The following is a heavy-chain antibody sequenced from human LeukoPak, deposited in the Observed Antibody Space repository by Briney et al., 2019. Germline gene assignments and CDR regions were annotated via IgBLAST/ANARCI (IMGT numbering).Heavy chain of an antibody. CDR1: GGSISSYY. CDR2: IYYSGST. Sequence: PSETLSLTCTVSGGSISSYYWSWIRQPPGKGLEWVGYIYYSGSTNYNPSLKSRVTISVDTSKNQFSLKLSSVTAADTAVYYCARASMIVVVPDAFDIWGQGTMVTVSS. D-gene: IGHD3-22*01. J-gene: IGHJ3*02. CDR3: ARASMIVVVPDAFDI. V-gene: IGHV4-59*01.